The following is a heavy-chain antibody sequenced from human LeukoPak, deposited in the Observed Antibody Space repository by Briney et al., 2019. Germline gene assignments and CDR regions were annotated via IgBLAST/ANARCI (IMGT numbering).Heavy chain of an antibody. CDR3: ARETMEAFDI. CDR1: GFTFSSYS. V-gene: IGHV3-21*01. D-gene: IGHD3-10*01. CDR2: IGSSSSSI. J-gene: IGHJ3*02. Sequence: GGSLRLSCAASGFTFSSYSMNWVCQAPGKGLEWVSSIGSSSSSIYYADSVKGRFTISRDNPKNSLYLQLNSLRAEDTAVYYCARETMEAFDIWGQGTMLTVSS.